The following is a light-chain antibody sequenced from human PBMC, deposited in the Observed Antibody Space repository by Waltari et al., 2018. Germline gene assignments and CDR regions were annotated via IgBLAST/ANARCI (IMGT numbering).Light chain of an antibody. CDR2: AAS. V-gene: IGKV1-39*01. Sequence: DIQMAQSPSSLSASVGDRVTITCRASQSIDSYLNWYQQKPGKAPKLLIYAASTLQSGVPSRFSGSCSGTDFTLTISSLQPEDFATYYCQQSDSIPPQFTFGPGTKVDIK. CDR3: QQSDSIPPQFT. CDR1: QSIDSY. J-gene: IGKJ3*01.